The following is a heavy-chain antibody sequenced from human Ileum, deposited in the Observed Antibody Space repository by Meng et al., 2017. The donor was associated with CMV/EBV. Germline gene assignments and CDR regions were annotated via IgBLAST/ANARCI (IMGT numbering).Heavy chain of an antibody. V-gene: IGHV4-30-4*08. CDR2: IYDSETA. Sequence: INSGDYYWSWIRQPPGNGLEWIGYIYDSETAYYNPSLKSRISISLDTSKNQFSLKLSSVTAADTAVYYCARAAFHVSNGVCYGFDSWGQGTLVTVSS. D-gene: IGHD2-8*01. CDR1: INSGDYY. J-gene: IGHJ4*02. CDR3: ARAAFHVSNGVCYGFDS.